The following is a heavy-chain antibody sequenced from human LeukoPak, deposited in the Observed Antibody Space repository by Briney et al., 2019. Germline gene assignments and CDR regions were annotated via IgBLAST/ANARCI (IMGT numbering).Heavy chain of an antibody. CDR3: AQWSRYFDY. CDR2: ISPSGDIT. Sequence: GGSLRLSCAASGFIFSSHGMNWVRQAPGKGLEWVSGISPSGDITYYADSVKGRFTISRDNSKNTLYLQMNSLRAEDTALYFCAQWSRYFDYWGQGTLVTVSS. J-gene: IGHJ4*02. CDR1: GFIFSSHG. D-gene: IGHD1-26*01. V-gene: IGHV3-23*01.